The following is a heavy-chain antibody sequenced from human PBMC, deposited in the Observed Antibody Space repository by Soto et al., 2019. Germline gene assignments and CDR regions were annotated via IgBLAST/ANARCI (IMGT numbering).Heavy chain of an antibody. V-gene: IGHV1-18*01. CDR2: ISAYNGNT. Sequence: ASVKGSFKASGYSCTSYGISWVRQAPGQGLEWLGWISAYNGNTNYAQKLQCRVTTTTATSTSTAYMAMRSLRSDAPAVYYCARESSSSCHDYWG. CDR3: ARESSSSCHDY. CDR1: GYSCTSYG. J-gene: IGHJ4*01. D-gene: IGHD6-13*01.